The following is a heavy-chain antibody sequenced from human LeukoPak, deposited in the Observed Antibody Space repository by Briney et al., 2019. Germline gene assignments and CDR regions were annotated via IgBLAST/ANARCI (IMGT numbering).Heavy chain of an antibody. V-gene: IGHV1-24*01. CDR1: XYTLTEXS. J-gene: IGHJ6*03. CDR2: FDPEDGET. CDR3: ATGRRPYYYYYYMDV. Sequence: XKVSXYTLTEXSMHWVRQAPGKGLEWMGGFDPEDGETIYAQKFQGRVTMTEDTSTDTAYMELSSLRSEDTAVYYCATGRRPYYYYYYMDVWGKGTTVTVSS.